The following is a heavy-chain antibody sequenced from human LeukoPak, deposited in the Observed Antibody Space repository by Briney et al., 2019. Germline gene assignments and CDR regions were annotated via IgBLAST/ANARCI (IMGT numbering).Heavy chain of an antibody. Sequence: GGSLRLSCAASGFTFSSSAMSWVRQVPGKGLEWVSGISASGGSTYYADSVKGRFTISRGNSKNTLYLQMNSLRAEDTAVYYCAKVSGDIVVVPAADNYYYYGMDVWGQGTTVTVSS. CDR3: AKVSGDIVVVPAADNYYYYGMDV. D-gene: IGHD2-2*01. V-gene: IGHV3-23*01. CDR2: ISASGGST. CDR1: GFTFSSSA. J-gene: IGHJ6*02.